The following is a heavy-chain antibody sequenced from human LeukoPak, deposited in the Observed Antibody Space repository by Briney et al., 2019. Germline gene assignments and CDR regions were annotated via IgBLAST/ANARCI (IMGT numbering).Heavy chain of an antibody. D-gene: IGHD2-8*02. CDR2: INHSGST. CDR3: AIVRGGTGGDY. J-gene: IGHJ4*02. Sequence: SETLSLTCAVYGGSFSGYYWSWIRQPPGKGLEWIGEINHSGSTNYNPSLKSRVTISVDTSKNQFSLNLSSVTASDTAVYYCAIVRGGTGGDYWGQGTLVTVSS. CDR1: GGSFSGYY. V-gene: IGHV4-34*01.